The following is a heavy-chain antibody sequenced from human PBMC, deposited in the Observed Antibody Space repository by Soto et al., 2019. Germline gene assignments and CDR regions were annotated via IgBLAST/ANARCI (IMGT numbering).Heavy chain of an antibody. CDR1: GGTFSSYA. CDR3: ARDEGPRRFDY. V-gene: IGHV1-69*13. J-gene: IGHJ4*02. CDR2: IIPIFGTA. Sequence: ASVKVSCKASGGTFSSYAISWVRQAPGQGLEWMGGIIPIFGTANYAQKFQGRVTITADESTSTAYMELSSLRSEDTAVYYCARDEGPRRFDYWGQGTLVNVSS.